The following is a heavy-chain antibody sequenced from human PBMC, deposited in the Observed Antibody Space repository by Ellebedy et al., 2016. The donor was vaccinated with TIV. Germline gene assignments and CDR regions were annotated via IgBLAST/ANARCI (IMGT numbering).Heavy chain of an antibody. V-gene: IGHV3-23*01. Sequence: GESLKISXAASGFTFSSYAMSWVRQAPGKGLEWVSAISGSGGCTYYADSVKGRFTISRDNSKNTLYLQMNSLRAEDTAVYYCAKTRGMTTVTTAWFDPWGQGTLVTVSS. J-gene: IGHJ5*02. CDR1: GFTFSSYA. CDR2: ISGSGGCT. CDR3: AKTRGMTTVTTAWFDP. D-gene: IGHD4-17*01.